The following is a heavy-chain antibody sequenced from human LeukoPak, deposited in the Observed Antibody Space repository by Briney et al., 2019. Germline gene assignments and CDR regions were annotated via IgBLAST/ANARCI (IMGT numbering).Heavy chain of an antibody. Sequence: SETLSLTCAVSGGSISSGGYSWSWIRQPPGKGLEWIGEINHSGSTNYNPSLKSRVTISVDTSKNQFSLKLSSVTAADTAVYYCARSHSNSSGYFSFGYWGQGTLVTVSS. CDR2: INHSGST. V-gene: IGHV4-34*01. J-gene: IGHJ4*02. D-gene: IGHD3-22*01. CDR1: GGSISSGGYS. CDR3: ARSHSNSSGYFSFGY.